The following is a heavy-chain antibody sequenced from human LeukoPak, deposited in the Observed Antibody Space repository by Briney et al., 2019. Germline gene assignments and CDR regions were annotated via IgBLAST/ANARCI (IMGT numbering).Heavy chain of an antibody. Sequence: KPSETPSLTCAVSGASITNGHYYSWVRQSPGRGLEWIAEIQHTGRTFYNPSLRSRVTISVDTSKNQFSLKLSSVTAADTAVYYCARLKVVGRGSPGYWGQGTLVTVSS. CDR3: ARLKVVGRGSPGY. D-gene: IGHD2-15*01. J-gene: IGHJ4*02. CDR2: IQHTGRT. V-gene: IGHV4-4*02. CDR1: GASITNGHY.